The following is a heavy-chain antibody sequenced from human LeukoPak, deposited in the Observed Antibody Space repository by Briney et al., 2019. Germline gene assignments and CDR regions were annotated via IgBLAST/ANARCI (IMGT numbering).Heavy chain of an antibody. D-gene: IGHD6-6*01. Sequence: GGSLRLSCAASGFTFSSYSMNWARQAPGKGLEWVSYISSSSSYIYYADSVKGRFTISRDNAKNSLYLQMNSLRAEDTAVYYCARAVPIAARPDYYYYYMDVWGKGTTVTVSS. CDR3: ARAVPIAARPDYYYYYMDV. CDR1: GFTFSSYS. V-gene: IGHV3-21*05. CDR2: ISSSSSYI. J-gene: IGHJ6*03.